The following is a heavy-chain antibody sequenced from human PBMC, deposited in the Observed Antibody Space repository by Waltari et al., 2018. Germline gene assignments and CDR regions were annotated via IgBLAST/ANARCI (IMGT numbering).Heavy chain of an antibody. V-gene: IGHV3-53*04. J-gene: IGHJ4*02. D-gene: IGHD3-3*01. Sequence: EVQLVESGGGWVQPGVSLRLSCAASGFTVSSNSMSWVRQAPGKGLEWVPVIYSGGSKYYADSVKGRFTISRHNSKNTLYLQMNSLRAEDTAVYYCASFLEYFDYWGQGTLVTVSS. CDR2: IYSGGSK. CDR1: GFTVSSNS. CDR3: ASFLEYFDY.